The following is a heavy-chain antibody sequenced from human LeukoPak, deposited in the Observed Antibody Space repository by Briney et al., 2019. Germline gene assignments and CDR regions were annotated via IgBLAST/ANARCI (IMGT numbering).Heavy chain of an antibody. J-gene: IGHJ4*02. CDR3: ARHELSWFGELYPSDY. CDR2: IYPGDSDT. D-gene: IGHD3-10*01. Sequence: GESLKISCKGSGYSFTSYWIGWVRQMPGKGLEWMGIIYPGDSDTRYSPSFQGQVTISADKSISTAYLQWSSLKASDTAMYYCARHELSWFGELYPSDYWGQGTLVTVSS. V-gene: IGHV5-51*01. CDR1: GYSFTSYW.